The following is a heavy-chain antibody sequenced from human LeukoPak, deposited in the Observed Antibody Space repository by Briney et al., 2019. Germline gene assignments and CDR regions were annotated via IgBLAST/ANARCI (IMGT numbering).Heavy chain of an antibody. J-gene: IGHJ4*02. CDR3: ARDKRVGATLFDY. D-gene: IGHD1-26*01. CDR1: GFTFSSYW. V-gene: IGHV3-7*01. CDR2: IKQGGSEK. Sequence: GGSLRLSCAASGFTFSSYWMSWVRQAPGKGLEWVANIKQGGSEKYYVDSVKGRFTISRDNAKNSLYLQTNSLRAEDTAVYYCARDKRVGATLFDYWGQGTLVTVSS.